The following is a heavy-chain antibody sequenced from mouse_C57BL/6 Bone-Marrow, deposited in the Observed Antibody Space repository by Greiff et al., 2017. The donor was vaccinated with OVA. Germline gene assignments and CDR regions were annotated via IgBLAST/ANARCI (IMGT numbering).Heavy chain of an antibody. CDR1: GYTFTSYG. J-gene: IGHJ1*03. CDR2: IYPRSGNT. CDR3: ARERYMGNYPWYFDV. D-gene: IGHD2-1*01. Sequence: VQLQQSGAELARPGASVKLSCKASGYTFTSYGISWVKQRTGQGLEWIGAIYPRSGNTYYTEKFKGKATLTADKSSSPAYMELRSLTSEDSAVYFCARERYMGNYPWYFDVWGTGTTVTVSS. V-gene: IGHV1-81*01.